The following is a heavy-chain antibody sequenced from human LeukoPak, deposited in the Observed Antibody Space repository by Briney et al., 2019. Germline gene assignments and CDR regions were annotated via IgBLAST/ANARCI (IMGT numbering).Heavy chain of an antibody. CDR1: GFTFSDYY. J-gene: IGHJ3*02. D-gene: IGHD3-10*01. CDR2: ISSSGSTI. Sequence: GGSLRLSCAASGFTFSDYYMSWIRQAPGKGLEWVSYISSSGSTIYYADSVKGRFTISRDNAKNSLYLQMNSLRAEDTAVYYCARESLQYGSGSYYNHDHDAFDIWGQGTMVTVSS. V-gene: IGHV3-11*04. CDR3: ARESLQYGSGSYYNHDHDAFDI.